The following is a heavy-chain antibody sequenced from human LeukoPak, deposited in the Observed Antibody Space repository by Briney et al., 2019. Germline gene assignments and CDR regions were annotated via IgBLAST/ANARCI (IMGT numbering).Heavy chain of an antibody. CDR3: ARGPPYGYSSSSGHFDY. V-gene: IGHV1-69*13. Sequence: GASVKVSCKASGGTFSSYAISWVRQAPGQGLEWMGGIIPIFGTANYAQKFQGRVTITADESTSTAYMELSSLRSEDTAVYYCARGPPYGYSSSSGHFDYWGQGTLVTVSS. J-gene: IGHJ4*02. D-gene: IGHD6-13*01. CDR2: IIPIFGTA. CDR1: GGTFSSYA.